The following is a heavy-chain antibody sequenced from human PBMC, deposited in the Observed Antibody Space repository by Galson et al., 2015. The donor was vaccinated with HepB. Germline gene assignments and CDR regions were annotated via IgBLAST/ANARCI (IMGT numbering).Heavy chain of an antibody. CDR3: ARCDRKELRFDS. Sequence: TLSLTCTVSGDSINNADYYWSWIRQLPGKGLEWVGYMYYSGSTYYNPSLQGRLTLSVDTSKSQFSLKVTSVTAADTAVYYCARCDRKELRFDSWGQGTLVTVSS. CDR2: MYYSGST. D-gene: IGHD2-15*01. CDR1: GDSINNADYY. V-gene: IGHV4-31*03. J-gene: IGHJ4*02.